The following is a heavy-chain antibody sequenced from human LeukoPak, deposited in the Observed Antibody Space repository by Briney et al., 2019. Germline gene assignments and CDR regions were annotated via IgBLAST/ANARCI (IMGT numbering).Heavy chain of an antibody. J-gene: IGHJ4*02. V-gene: IGHV3-21*01. CDR2: ISSSSSYI. D-gene: IGHD2-2*01. CDR1: GFTFSSYS. Sequence: GGSLRLSCAASGFTFSSYSMNWVRQAPGKGLEWVSPISSSSSYIYYADSVKGRFTISRDNAKNSLHLQMNSPRAEDTAVYYCARDFRCSSTSCYYSDYWGQGTLVTVSS. CDR3: ARDFRCSSTSCYYSDY.